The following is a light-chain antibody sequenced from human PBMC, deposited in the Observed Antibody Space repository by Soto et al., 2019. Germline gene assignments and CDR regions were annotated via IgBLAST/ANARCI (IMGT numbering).Light chain of an antibody. CDR1: QSISNY. Sequence: DIQMTQSPSSLSASVGDRVTITCRARQSISNYLNWYQLKPGKVPKLLIYAASTLQTGVPSRFSSRGSGTDFTLTISSLQPGDCASYYCQQSYSSWATFGGGTKVEIK. V-gene: IGKV1-39*01. J-gene: IGKJ4*01. CDR2: AAS. CDR3: QQSYSSWAT.